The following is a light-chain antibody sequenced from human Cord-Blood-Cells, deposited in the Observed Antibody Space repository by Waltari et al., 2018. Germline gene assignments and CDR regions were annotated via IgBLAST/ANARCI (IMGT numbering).Light chain of an antibody. CDR3: QQRSNWP. V-gene: IGKV3-11*01. CDR1: QSVSSY. Sequence: EIVLTQSPATLSLSPGERATLSCRASQSVSSYLAWYQQKPGQAHRLLIYDASNRATGIPARFSGSGSGTDFTLTISSLEPEDFAVYYCQQRSNWPFGGGTKVEIK. J-gene: IGKJ4*01. CDR2: DAS.